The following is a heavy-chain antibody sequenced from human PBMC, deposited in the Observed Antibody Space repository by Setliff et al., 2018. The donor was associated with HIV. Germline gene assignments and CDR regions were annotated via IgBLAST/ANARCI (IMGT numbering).Heavy chain of an antibody. Sequence: PGGSLRLSCAASGFTSGFAFSYYWMHWVRQVPGKGLVWVSRITNDVSATTYAESVRGRFTISRDNAKNTHYLQMTSLRPEDTAVYYCGVSGGSSPGYWGPGTLVTVSS. V-gene: IGHV3-74*01. J-gene: IGHJ4*02. D-gene: IGHD2-15*01. CDR1: GFAFSYYW. CDR3: GVSGGSSPGY. CDR2: ITNDVSAT.